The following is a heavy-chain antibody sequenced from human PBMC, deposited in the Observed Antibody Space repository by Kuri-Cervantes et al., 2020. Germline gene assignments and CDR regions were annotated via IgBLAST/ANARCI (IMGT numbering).Heavy chain of an antibody. CDR1: GGSFSGYY. J-gene: IGHJ4*02. V-gene: IGHV4-34*01. Sequence: SETLSLTCAVYGGSFSGYYWSWIRQPPGKGLEWIGEINHSGSTNYNPSLESRVTISVDTSKNQFSLKLSSVTAADTAVYYCASRPDSSGYYIDYWGQGTLVTVSS. CDR3: ASRPDSSGYYIDY. D-gene: IGHD3-22*01. CDR2: INHSGST.